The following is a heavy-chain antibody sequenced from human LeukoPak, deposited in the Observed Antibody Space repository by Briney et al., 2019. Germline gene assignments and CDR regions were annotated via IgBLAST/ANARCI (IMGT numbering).Heavy chain of an antibody. D-gene: IGHD3-22*01. Sequence: GASVKVSCKASGYTFTSYGIRWVRQAPGQGLEWMGWISAYNGNTNYAQKLQGRVTMTTDTSTSTAYMELRSLRSDDTAVYYCARGGLTYYYDSSGYQQPDYWGQGTLVTVSS. CDR1: GYTFTSYG. CDR2: ISAYNGNT. J-gene: IGHJ4*02. V-gene: IGHV1-18*01. CDR3: ARGGLTYYYDSSGYQQPDY.